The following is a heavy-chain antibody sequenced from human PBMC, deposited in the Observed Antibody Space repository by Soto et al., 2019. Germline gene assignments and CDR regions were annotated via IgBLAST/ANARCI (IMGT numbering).Heavy chain of an antibody. CDR1: GGSISSGGFS. J-gene: IGHJ4*02. Sequence: ASETPSLTCAVSGGSISSGGFSWSWIRQPPGKGLEWIGYIYHSGSTYYNPSLKSRVTISVDTSKNQFSLKLSSVTAADTAVYYCARRYGGTFDYWGQGTLVTVSS. V-gene: IGHV4-30-2*01. CDR3: ARRYGGTFDY. CDR2: IYHSGST. D-gene: IGHD2-15*01.